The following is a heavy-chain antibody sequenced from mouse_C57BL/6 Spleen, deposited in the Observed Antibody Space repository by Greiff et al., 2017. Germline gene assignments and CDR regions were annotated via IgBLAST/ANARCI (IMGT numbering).Heavy chain of an antibody. V-gene: IGHV7-3*01. CDR3: ARSLYDYDAAY. Sequence: EVHLVESGGGLVQPGGSLSLSCAASGFTFTDYYMSWVRQPPGKALEWLGFIRNKANGYTTEYSASVKGRFTISRDNSQSILYLQMNALRAEDSATYYCARSLYDYDAAYWGQGTLVTVSA. CDR1: GFTFTDYY. D-gene: IGHD2-4*01. CDR2: IRNKANGYTT. J-gene: IGHJ3*01.